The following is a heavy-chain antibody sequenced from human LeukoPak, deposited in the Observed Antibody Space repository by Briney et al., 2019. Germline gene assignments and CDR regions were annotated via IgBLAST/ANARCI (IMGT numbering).Heavy chain of an antibody. CDR2: INPNSGGT. V-gene: IGHV1-2*02. CDR1: GYTFTGYY. Sequence: APVKVSCKASGYTFTGYYMHWVRQAPGQGLEWMGWINPNSGGTNYAQKFQGRVTMTRDTSISTAYMELSRLRSDDTAVYYCAREKYDFWSGYSANYYYMDVWGKGTTVTVSS. J-gene: IGHJ6*03. D-gene: IGHD3/OR15-3a*01. CDR3: AREKYDFWSGYSANYYYMDV.